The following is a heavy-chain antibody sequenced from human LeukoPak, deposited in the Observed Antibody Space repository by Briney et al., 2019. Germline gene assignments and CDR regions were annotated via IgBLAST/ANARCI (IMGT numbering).Heavy chain of an antibody. Sequence: SETLFLTCTVSGGSISSYYWSWIRQPPGKGLEWIGSIYYTGNTYYNASLKSQVSISIDTSKNQFSLKLTSVTAADTSVYYCARQTGSGLFILPGGQGTLVTVSS. D-gene: IGHD3/OR15-3a*01. CDR2: IYYTGNT. CDR1: GGSISSYY. V-gene: IGHV4-59*04. J-gene: IGHJ4*02. CDR3: ARQTGSGLFILP.